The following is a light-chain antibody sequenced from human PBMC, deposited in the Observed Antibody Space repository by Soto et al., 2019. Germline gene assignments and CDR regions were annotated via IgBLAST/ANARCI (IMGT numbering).Light chain of an antibody. CDR3: SSYTSSSTRV. Sequence: QSALTQPASVSGSPGQSITISCTGTSSDVGGYNYVSWYQQHPGKAPTLMIYDVSNRPSGVSNRISGSKSGNTASLTISGLQAEDDADYYCSSYTSSSTRVFGTGTKLTVL. CDR2: DVS. V-gene: IGLV2-14*01. CDR1: SSDVGGYNY. J-gene: IGLJ1*01.